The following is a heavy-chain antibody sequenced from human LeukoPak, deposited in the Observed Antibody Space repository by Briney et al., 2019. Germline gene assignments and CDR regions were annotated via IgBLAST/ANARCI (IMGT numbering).Heavy chain of an antibody. CDR2: IYYSGTT. CDR3: ARSYCSSSCYAVGAFDI. CDR1: GGSISSSSHY. D-gene: IGHD2-2*01. J-gene: IGHJ3*02. V-gene: IGHV4-39*01. Sequence: SETLSLTCTVSGGSISSSSHYWGWLRPPPGKGLEWMGSIYYSGTTYYSPSLKSRVTISVDMSKNQFSLRLSSVTAADTAAYYCARSYCSSSCYAVGAFDIWGQGTVVTVSS.